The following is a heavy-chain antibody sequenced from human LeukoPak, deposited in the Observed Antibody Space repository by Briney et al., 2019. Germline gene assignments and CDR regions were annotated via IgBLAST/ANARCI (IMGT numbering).Heavy chain of an antibody. D-gene: IGHD6-13*01. Sequence: ASVTVSCKASGYTFTGYYMQWVRQAPGHGLEWVGWINPNSGGTNYAQKFQGRVTMTRDTTISTAYMELSRLRSDDTAVYYCARSRGIAADGTESLGQGTLVTVSS. J-gene: IGHJ5*02. CDR1: GYTFTGYY. V-gene: IGHV1-2*02. CDR3: ARSRGIAADGTES. CDR2: INPNSGGT.